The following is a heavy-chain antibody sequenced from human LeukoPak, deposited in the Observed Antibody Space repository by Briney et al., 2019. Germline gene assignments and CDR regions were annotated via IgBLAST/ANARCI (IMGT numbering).Heavy chain of an antibody. J-gene: IGHJ4*02. CDR3: ARDDSSDQTFDY. V-gene: IGHV1-2*02. D-gene: IGHD3-22*01. CDR1: GYTFTVYY. CDR2: INPNSGGT. Sequence: ASVTVSCKASGYTFTVYYMHWVRQAPGQGREWMGWINPNSGGTNYAQKFQGRVTMTRDTSISTAYMELSSLRSEDTAVYYCARDDSSDQTFDYWGQGTLVTVSS.